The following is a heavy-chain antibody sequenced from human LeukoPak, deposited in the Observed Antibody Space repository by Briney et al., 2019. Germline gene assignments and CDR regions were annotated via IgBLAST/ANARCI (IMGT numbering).Heavy chain of an antibody. CDR2: INTNTGNP. Sequence: ASVKVSCKASGYTFTSYAMNWVRQAPGQGLEWMGWINTNTGNPTYAQGFTGRFVFSLDTSVSTAYLQISSLKAEDTAVYYCARDPLFTNQGNDYGDYQDDYWSQGTLVTVSS. V-gene: IGHV7-4-1*02. J-gene: IGHJ4*02. D-gene: IGHD4-17*01. CDR1: GYTFTSYA. CDR3: ARDPLFTNQGNDYGDYQDDY.